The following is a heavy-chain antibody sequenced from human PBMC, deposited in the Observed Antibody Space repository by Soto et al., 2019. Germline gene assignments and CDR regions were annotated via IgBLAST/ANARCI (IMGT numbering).Heavy chain of an antibody. Sequence: QVQLVQSGAEVKKPGSSVKVSCKASGGTFSSYAISWVRQAPGQGLEWMGGIIPIFGTANYAQKFQGRVTITADESTSTAYMVRSSLRSEDTAVYYCARDELYYYDSSGYPNPNWFDPRGEGTLVMVTS. D-gene: IGHD3-22*01. CDR3: ARDELYYYDSSGYPNPNWFDP. CDR2: IIPIFGTA. J-gene: IGHJ5*02. CDR1: GGTFSSYA. V-gene: IGHV1-69*01.